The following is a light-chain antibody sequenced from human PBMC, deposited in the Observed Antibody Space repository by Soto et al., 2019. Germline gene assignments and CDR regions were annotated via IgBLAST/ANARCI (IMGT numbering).Light chain of an antibody. V-gene: IGKV1-27*01. CDR2: LAS. J-gene: IGKJ1*01. Sequence: DIQMTQSPSSLSASVGDRVTITCRASQGISNYLAWYQQKPGKVPKLLIYLASTSQSGVPSRFSGSGSGTDFTLTISSLQPDDVATYYCQRYNSAPWTFGQGTKVEIK. CDR1: QGISNY. CDR3: QRYNSAPWT.